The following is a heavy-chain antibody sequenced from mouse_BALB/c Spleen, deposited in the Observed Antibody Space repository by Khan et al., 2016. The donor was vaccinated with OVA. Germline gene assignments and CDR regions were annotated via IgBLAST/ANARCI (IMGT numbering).Heavy chain of an antibody. Sequence: EVKLEESGPELVKPGASVKISCRASGYTFTDYNIHWVKQSPGKSLEWIAYIYSYNGDTVYDQNFETKATLTVDISSSTAYMELRSLTSEDSAVYYCARWEVHYYGPGAMDYWGQGTSVTVSS. CDR3: ARWEVHYYGPGAMDY. J-gene: IGHJ4*01. CDR2: IYSYNGDT. D-gene: IGHD1-2*01. V-gene: IGHV1S29*02. CDR1: GYTFTDYN.